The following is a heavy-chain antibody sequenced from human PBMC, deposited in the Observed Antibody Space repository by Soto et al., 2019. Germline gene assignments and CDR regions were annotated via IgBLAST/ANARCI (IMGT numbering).Heavy chain of an antibody. D-gene: IGHD3-3*01. CDR3: ARLAPVFGVASYDMDV. V-gene: IGHV3-30-3*01. CDR1: GFTFSSYS. CDR2: TSFDGNNK. Sequence: QVHLVESGGVVVQPRRSLRLSCAASGFTFSSYSMHWVRQALGKGLQGLAVTSFDGNNKYYADSVKCRFTISRDNSKNTLYRQMNSLSGVYTAVYYCARLAPVFGVASYDMDVWGQGTTVTGS. J-gene: IGHJ6*02.